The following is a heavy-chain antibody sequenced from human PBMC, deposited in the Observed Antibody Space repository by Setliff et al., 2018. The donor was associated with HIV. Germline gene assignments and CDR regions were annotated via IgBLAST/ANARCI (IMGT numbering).Heavy chain of an antibody. Sequence: SETLSLTCAVSGGSISGSHWNWIRQSPGGGLEWIGYIYYSGSTNYNPSFKRRVTISIDKSRESFSLTLTSVTAADTAMYYCTKGRLGQADYWGQGIRVTVSS. CDR3: TKGRLGQADY. CDR2: IYYSGST. V-gene: IGHV4-59*12. CDR1: GGSISGSH. J-gene: IGHJ4*02. D-gene: IGHD3-10*01.